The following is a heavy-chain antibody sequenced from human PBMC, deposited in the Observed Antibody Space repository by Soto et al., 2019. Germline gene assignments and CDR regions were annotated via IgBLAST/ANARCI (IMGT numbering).Heavy chain of an antibody. Sequence: PGGSPKISCRSSRYNFRSYWIGWVRQHPGRDLRGMGIIDPCEAYIRYRPTFRVQVTISAYKYTSTAYLQWSSLKASDTAIYHCARGQTKYYSTSAFYALVSWGTGTRVTV. CDR3: ARGQTKYYSTSAFYALVS. V-gene: IGHV5-51*01. J-gene: IGHJ5*02. D-gene: IGHD3-22*01. CDR1: RYNFRSYW. CDR2: IDPCEAYI.